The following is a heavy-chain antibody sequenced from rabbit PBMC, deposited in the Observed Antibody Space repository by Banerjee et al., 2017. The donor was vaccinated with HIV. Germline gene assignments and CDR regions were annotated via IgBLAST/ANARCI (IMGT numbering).Heavy chain of an antibody. Sequence: PGKGLEWIACINTISGDTVYATWAKGRFTISKASWTTVTLQMTSLTDADTATYFCANAAGYYRFNLWGPGTLVTVS. CDR3: ANAAGYYRFNL. D-gene: IGHD1-1*01. V-gene: IGHV1S40*01. CDR2: INTISGDT. J-gene: IGHJ4*01.